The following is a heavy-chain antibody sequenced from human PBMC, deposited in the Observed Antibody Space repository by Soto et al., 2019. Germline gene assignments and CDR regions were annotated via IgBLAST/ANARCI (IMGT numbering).Heavy chain of an antibody. CDR1: GFTFGTYA. D-gene: IGHD5-12*01. CDR2: ITDVGDPT. J-gene: IGHJ6*02. CDR3: AKDRDIAYHLEGGFYYSGMDV. V-gene: IGHV3-23*01. Sequence: GGSLRLSCAASGFTFGTYAMNWVRQAPGKGLEWVSTITDVGDPTYYADSVKGRFTISRDNSKNTLFLQMNSLRAEDTARYYCAKDRDIAYHLEGGFYYSGMDVWGQGPPVTVSS.